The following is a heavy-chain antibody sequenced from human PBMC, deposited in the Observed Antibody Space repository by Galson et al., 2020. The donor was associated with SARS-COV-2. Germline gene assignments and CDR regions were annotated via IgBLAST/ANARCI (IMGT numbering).Heavy chain of an antibody. V-gene: IGHV3-30*02. J-gene: IGHJ4*02. Sequence: QLGESLKISCAASGFTFSNFGIHWVRQGPGKGLEWVAFIRYDGQSKYYGDSVRGRFTVSRDDSKNTVYLQMNSLRNEDTAVYYCAKDKTTSATGGLGYLDYWGQGTLVTVSP. CDR3: AKDKTTSATGGLGYLDY. CDR1: GFTFSNFG. D-gene: IGHD6-13*01. CDR2: IRYDGQSK.